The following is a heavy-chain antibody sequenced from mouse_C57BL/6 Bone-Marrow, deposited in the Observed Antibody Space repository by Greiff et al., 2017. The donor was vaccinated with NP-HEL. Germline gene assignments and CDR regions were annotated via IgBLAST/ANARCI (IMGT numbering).Heavy chain of an antibody. CDR1: GYSFTGYY. CDR2: INPSTGGT. Sequence: VQLQQSGPELVKPGASVKISCKASGYSFTGYYMNWVKQSPEKSLEWIGEINPSTGGTTYNQKFKAKATLTVAKSSSTAYMQLKSLTSEDSSVYYCARELRWFAYWGQGTLVTVSA. J-gene: IGHJ3*01. V-gene: IGHV1-42*01. D-gene: IGHD1-1*01. CDR3: ARELRWFAY.